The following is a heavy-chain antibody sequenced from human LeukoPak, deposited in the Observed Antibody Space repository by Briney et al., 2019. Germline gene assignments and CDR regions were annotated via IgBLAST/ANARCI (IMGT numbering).Heavy chain of an antibody. D-gene: IGHD3-3*01. J-gene: IGHJ5*02. CDR2: IIPIFGTA. V-gene: IGHV1-69*13. Sequence: SXKVSCKASGGTFSSYAISWVRQAPGQGLEWMGGIIPIFGTANYAQKFQGRVTITADESTSTAYMELSSLRSEDTAVYYCAAQSTIFGVVIIVDNWFDPWGQGTLVTVSS. CDR1: GGTFSSYA. CDR3: AAQSTIFGVVIIVDNWFDP.